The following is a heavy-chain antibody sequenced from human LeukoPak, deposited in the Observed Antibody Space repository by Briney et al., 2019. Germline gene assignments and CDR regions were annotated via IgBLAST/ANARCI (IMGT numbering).Heavy chain of an antibody. Sequence: SETLSLTCTVSGGSISNYYWSWIRQPPGKGLERIGYIYYSGSTNCNPSLKSRVTISVDTSKNQFSLNLSSVTAADTAMYYCARDRSPEGYYDSSHWDYYHGMDVWGQGTTVTVSS. CDR1: GGSISNYY. V-gene: IGHV4-59*01. CDR2: IYYSGST. D-gene: IGHD3-22*01. CDR3: ARDRSPEGYYDSSHWDYYHGMDV. J-gene: IGHJ6*02.